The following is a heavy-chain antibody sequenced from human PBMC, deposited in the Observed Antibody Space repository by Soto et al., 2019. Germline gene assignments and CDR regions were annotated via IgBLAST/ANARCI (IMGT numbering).Heavy chain of an antibody. D-gene: IGHD1-7*01. CDR1: GGTFSSYA. J-gene: IGHJ6*02. CDR2: IIPIFGTA. CDR3: ARREGNNWNYVTYYYGMDV. Sequence: SVKVSCKASGGTFSSYAISWVRQAPGQGLEWMGGIIPIFGTANYAQKFQGRVTITADKSTSTAYVELSSLRSEDTAVYYCARREGNNWNYVTYYYGMDVWGQGTTVTVSS. V-gene: IGHV1-69*06.